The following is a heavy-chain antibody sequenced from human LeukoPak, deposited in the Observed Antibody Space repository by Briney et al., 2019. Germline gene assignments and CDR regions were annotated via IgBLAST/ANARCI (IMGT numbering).Heavy chain of an antibody. Sequence: GASVKVSCKASGYTFTSYGISWVRQAPGQGLEWMGCISAHTGNTHYAQKLQGRVTITTDTPTRTAYTELRRLRSDDTAVYNCARSMWVYYDRCGPRDYWGQGTLVSVFS. V-gene: IGHV1-18*01. CDR3: ARSMWVYYDRCGPRDY. CDR1: GYTFTSYG. CDR2: ISAHTGNT. D-gene: IGHD3-22*01. J-gene: IGHJ4*02.